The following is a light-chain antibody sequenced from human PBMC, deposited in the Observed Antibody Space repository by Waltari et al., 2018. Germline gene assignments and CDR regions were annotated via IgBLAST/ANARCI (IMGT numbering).Light chain of an antibody. J-gene: IGKJ3*01. Sequence: EIVLTHSPATLYLSPGERATLSCRASPSISSYLAWYQQKPGQAPRLLIYDASTRAAGIPARFSGSGSVTDFTLTISSLEPEDFALYYCQQRSTSFTFGPGTRVDVK. CDR2: DAS. CDR1: PSISSY. CDR3: QQRSTSFT. V-gene: IGKV3-11*01.